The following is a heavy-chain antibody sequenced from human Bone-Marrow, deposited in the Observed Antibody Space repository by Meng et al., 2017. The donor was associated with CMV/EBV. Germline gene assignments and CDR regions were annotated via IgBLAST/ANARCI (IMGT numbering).Heavy chain of an antibody. Sequence: GESLKISCAASGFTFSSYAMHWVRQAPGKGLEYVSAISSNGGSTYYADSVKGRFTISRDNSKNTLYLQMGSLRAEDMAVYYCARGKGIAARENYYYGMDVWGQGTTVTVYS. V-gene: IGHV3-64*02. CDR1: GFTFSSYA. CDR3: ARGKGIAARENYYYGMDV. D-gene: IGHD6-13*01. J-gene: IGHJ6*02. CDR2: ISSNGGST.